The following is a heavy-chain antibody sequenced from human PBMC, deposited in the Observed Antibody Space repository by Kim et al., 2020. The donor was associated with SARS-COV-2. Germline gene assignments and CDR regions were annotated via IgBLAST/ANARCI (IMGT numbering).Heavy chain of an antibody. Sequence: SETLSLTCSVSGDSISSSSLYWGWVRQPPGKGLEWIGNVHSVGNTYYNPSLKSRVTMSVDSSKNQFSLILRSVSAADTAVYFCAKRLIGLTEKGNFHEWGQGTLVTVSS. CDR2: VHSVGNT. CDR1: GDSISSSSLY. D-gene: IGHD3-9*01. V-gene: IGHV4-39*01. CDR3: AKRLIGLTEKGNFHE. J-gene: IGHJ4*02.